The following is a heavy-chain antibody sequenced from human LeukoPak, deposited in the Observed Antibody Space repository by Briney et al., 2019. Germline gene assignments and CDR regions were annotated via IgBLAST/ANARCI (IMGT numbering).Heavy chain of an antibody. CDR1: GYTFTGYY. D-gene: IGHD4-23*01. J-gene: IGHJ6*02. V-gene: IGHV1-2*04. CDR3: ARDSVDRYRMEYGMDV. CDR2: INPNSGGT. Sequence: GTSVKVSRKASGYTFTGYYMHWVRQAPGQGLEWMGWINPNSGGTNYAQKFQGWVTMTRDTSISTAYMELSRLRSDDTAVYYCARDSVDRYRMEYGMDVWGQGTTVTVSS.